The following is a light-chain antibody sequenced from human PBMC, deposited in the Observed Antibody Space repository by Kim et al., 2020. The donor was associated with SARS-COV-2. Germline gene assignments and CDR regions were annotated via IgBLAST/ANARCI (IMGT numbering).Light chain of an antibody. J-gene: IGKJ4*01. CDR3: QQYNYY. V-gene: IGKV1-5*01. Sequence: TLSASVGDRVTMTCRDSQNINRWLAWYQQKPGKDPKLLIYNASSLGSGVPSRFSGSGSGTEFTLTISSLQPDDFATYYCQQYNYYFGGGTKVDIK. CDR2: NAS. CDR1: QNINRW.